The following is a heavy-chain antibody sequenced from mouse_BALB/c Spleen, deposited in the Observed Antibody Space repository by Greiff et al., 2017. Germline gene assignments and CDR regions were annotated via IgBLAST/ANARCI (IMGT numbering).Heavy chain of an antibody. J-gene: IGHJ3*01. CDR2: IYPGDGDT. D-gene: IGHD2-4*01. Sequence: VQLQQSGPELVKPGASVKISCKASGYAFSSSWMNWVKQRPGQGLEWIGRIYPGDGDTNYNGKFKGKATLTADKSSSTAYMQLSSLTSVDSAVYFCARDDYDVGFAYWGQGTLVTVSA. CDR1: GYAFSSSW. CDR3: ARDDYDVGFAY. V-gene: IGHV1-82*01.